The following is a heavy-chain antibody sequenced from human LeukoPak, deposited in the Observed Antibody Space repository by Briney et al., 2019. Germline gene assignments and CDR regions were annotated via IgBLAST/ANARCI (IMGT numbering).Heavy chain of an antibody. Sequence: PSETLSPTCTVSGGSISSSSYYWGWIRQPPGKGLEGIGSIYYSASTYYNPSLKIRVTISVDTSKNQFSLKPSTVTPADPAVHSCTSHRKRVSATRPGYWGQGTLVTVSS. V-gene: IGHV4-39*01. CDR3: TSHRKRVSATRPGY. J-gene: IGHJ4*02. D-gene: IGHD1-26*01. CDR2: IYYSAST. CDR1: GGSISSSSYY.